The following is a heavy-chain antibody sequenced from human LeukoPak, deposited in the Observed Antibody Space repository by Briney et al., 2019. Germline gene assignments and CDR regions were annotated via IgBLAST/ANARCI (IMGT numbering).Heavy chain of an antibody. Sequence: PGGSLRLSCAASGFTFSSYAMHWVRQAPGKGLEWVAVISYDGSNKYYADSVKGRFTISRDNSKNTLYLQMNSLRAEDTAVHYCARGGNWNYDFDYWGQGTLVTVSS. D-gene: IGHD1-7*01. J-gene: IGHJ4*02. V-gene: IGHV3-30-3*01. CDR1: GFTFSSYA. CDR3: ARGGNWNYDFDY. CDR2: ISYDGSNK.